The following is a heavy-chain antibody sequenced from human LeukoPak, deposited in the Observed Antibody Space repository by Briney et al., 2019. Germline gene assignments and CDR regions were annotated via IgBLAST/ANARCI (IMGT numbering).Heavy chain of an antibody. CDR1: GASISSGGYS. V-gene: IGHV4-30-2*01. CDR3: ASLTSGYFDC. J-gene: IGHJ4*02. CDR2: FYHSGST. Sequence: SETLSLTCAVSGASISSGGYSWSWIPQPPGKGLEWIAYFYHSGSTYYNPSLKSRVTISVDRSKNQFSLNLSSVTAADTAVYYCASLTSGYFDCWGQGALVTVSS. D-gene: IGHD3-10*01.